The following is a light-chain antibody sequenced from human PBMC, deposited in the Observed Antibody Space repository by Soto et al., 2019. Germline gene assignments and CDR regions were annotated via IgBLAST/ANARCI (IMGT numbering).Light chain of an antibody. J-gene: IGKJ4*01. V-gene: IGKV3-20*01. Sequence: ELVLTQSPGTLSLSPGERATLSCRASQTVRNNYLDWHQQTPRQAPRLLIYAACSMSTGIPDRFSGGGSGTDFTLAISRLEPEDFAESYCQPFNSYPLNFGGGTQVEIK. CDR3: QPFNSYPLN. CDR2: AAC. CDR1: QTVRNNY.